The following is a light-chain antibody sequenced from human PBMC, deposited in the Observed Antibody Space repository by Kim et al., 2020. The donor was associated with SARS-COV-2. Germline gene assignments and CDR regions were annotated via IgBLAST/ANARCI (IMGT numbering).Light chain of an antibody. Sequence: LSASVGDRVTITCRASQSISSWLAWYQQKPGKAPKILIYKASSLESGVPSRCSGSGSGTEFTLTISSLQPDDFATYYCQQYFSYSTFGQGTKLEI. CDR1: QSISSW. V-gene: IGKV1-5*03. CDR2: KAS. CDR3: QQYFSYST. J-gene: IGKJ2*01.